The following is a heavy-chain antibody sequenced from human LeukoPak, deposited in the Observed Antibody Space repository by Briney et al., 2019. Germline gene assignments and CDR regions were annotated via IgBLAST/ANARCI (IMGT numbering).Heavy chain of an antibody. J-gene: IGHJ4*02. D-gene: IGHD5-18*01. CDR1: GFTFSNFG. Sequence: GRSLRLSCAASGFTFSNFGMHWVRQAPGKGLEWVAVIWYDGSQEYYADSVRGRLTISRDNSKNTLYLQMNSLRAEDTAVYYCARELNVDSPMAFDHWGQGILVTV. V-gene: IGHV3-33*01. CDR3: ARELNVDSPMAFDH. CDR2: IWYDGSQE.